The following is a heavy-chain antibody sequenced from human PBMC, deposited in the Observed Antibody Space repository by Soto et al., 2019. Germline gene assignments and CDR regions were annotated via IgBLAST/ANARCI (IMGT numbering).Heavy chain of an antibody. CDR2: IIPIFGTA. CDR3: AGTIFGVVNPYYYYGMDV. V-gene: IGHV1-69*01. D-gene: IGHD3-3*01. CDR1: GGTFSSYA. J-gene: IGHJ6*02. Sequence: QVQLVQSGAEVKKPGSSVKVSCKASGGTFSSYAISWVRQAPGQGLEWMGGIIPIFGTANYAQKFQGRVTITADESTSTAYMELSSLRSEDTAVYYCAGTIFGVVNPYYYYGMDVWGQGTTVTVSS.